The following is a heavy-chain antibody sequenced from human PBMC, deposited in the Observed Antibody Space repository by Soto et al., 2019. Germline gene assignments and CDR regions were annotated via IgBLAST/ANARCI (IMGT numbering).Heavy chain of an antibody. D-gene: IGHD2-2*01. CDR3: ARDQSHCIRTSCYSRALDY. V-gene: IGHV3-33*01. CDR1: GFTFSGYG. J-gene: IGHJ4*02. Sequence: QVQLVESGGGVVQPGRSLRLSCAASGFTFSGYGMHWVRQAPGKGLEWVALIWYDGSNKYYADSVKGRFTISRDNSKNTLYLQMNSLRAEDTAVYYCARDQSHCIRTSCYSRALDYWGQGTLVTVSS. CDR2: IWYDGSNK.